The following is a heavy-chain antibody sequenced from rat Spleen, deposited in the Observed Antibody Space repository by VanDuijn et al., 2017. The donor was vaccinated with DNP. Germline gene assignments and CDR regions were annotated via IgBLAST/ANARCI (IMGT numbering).Heavy chain of an antibody. CDR1: GFSLTNHH. V-gene: IGHV2-15*01. CDR3: ARGDY. CDR2: IWSDGNT. Sequence: QVQLRESGPGLVQPSQTLSLACTVSGFSLTNHHVHWFRHPSGKGLEWIGAIWSDGNTDYNSGLKSRLSISRDTSKSQVLLKMNSLQTEDTAMYFCARGDYWGQGVMVTVSS. J-gene: IGHJ2*01.